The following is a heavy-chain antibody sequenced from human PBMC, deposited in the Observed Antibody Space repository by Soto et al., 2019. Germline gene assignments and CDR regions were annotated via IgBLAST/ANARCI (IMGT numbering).Heavy chain of an antibody. Sequence: QVQLVQSGAEAKKPGSSVKVSCKASGGTFSSYAISWVRQAPGQGLEWMGGIIPIFGTANYAQKFQGRVTITADESTSTAYMELSSMRSEDTAVYYCATQRITIFGVVRDNWFAPWGQGNLVTVSA. CDR3: ATQRITIFGVVRDNWFAP. CDR2: IIPIFGTA. V-gene: IGHV1-69*12. J-gene: IGHJ5*02. D-gene: IGHD3-3*01. CDR1: GGTFSSYA.